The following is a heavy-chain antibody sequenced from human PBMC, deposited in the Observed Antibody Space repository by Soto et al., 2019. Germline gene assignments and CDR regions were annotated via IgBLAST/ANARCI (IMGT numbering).Heavy chain of an antibody. J-gene: IGHJ1*01. Sequence: SVKVSCKASGCTFSSYTISCVRQAPGQGLERMGRIIPILGIANYAQKFQGRVTITADKSTSTAYMELSSLRSEDTAVYYCASTSGSYPLGYFQHWGQGTLVTVSS. CDR2: IIPILGIA. CDR1: GCTFSSYT. V-gene: IGHV1-69*02. CDR3: ASTSGSYPLGYFQH. D-gene: IGHD1-26*01.